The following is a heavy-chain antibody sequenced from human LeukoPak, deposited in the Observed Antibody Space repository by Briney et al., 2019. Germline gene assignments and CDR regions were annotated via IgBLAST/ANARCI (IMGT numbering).Heavy chain of an antibody. D-gene: IGHD3-22*01. V-gene: IGHV4-4*02. CDR3: ARDPGYYDSSGYYYPYYFDY. Sequence: SRTLSLTWAVAGGSIGRGYWWCWVRQPPGKRRWQIGGIYHIGSNNYNQSLKSRVTVSVDKSKNQFSLKLGSVTAADTAVYYCARDPGYYDSSGYYYPYYFDYWGQGTLVTVSS. J-gene: IGHJ4*02. CDR2: IYHIGSN. CDR1: GGSIGRGYW.